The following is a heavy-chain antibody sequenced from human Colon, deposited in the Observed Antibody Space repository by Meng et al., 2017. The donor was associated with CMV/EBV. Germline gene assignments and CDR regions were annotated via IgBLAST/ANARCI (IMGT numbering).Heavy chain of an antibody. D-gene: IGHD1-1*01. V-gene: IGHV1-18*01. CDR3: ARGRPNWSGVLDY. CDR2: ISGSTGYT. J-gene: IGHJ4*02. Sequence: QVHLVQYGAEVKEPGASVFVSCRSSGYTFTSYGINWVRQAPGQGLEWMGWISGSTGYTNRAQKFQGRVTMTTDTSTSTTYLALTSLTSNDTAVYYCARGRPNWSGVLDYWGQGTLVTVSS. CDR1: GYTFTSYG.